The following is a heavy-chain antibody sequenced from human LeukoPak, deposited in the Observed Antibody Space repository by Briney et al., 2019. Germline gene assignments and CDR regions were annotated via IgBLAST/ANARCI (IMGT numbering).Heavy chain of an antibody. CDR3: AREGYCSSTSCYREFDY. CDR1: GFTFSSYA. CDR2: ISGSGGST. D-gene: IGHD2-2*01. J-gene: IGHJ4*02. V-gene: IGHV3-23*01. Sequence: GGSLRLSCAAFGFTFSSYAMSWVRQAPGKGLEWVSAISGSGGSTYYADSVKGRFIISRDNSKNTLYLQMNSLRAEDTAVYYCAREGYCSSTSCYREFDYWGREPWSPSPQ.